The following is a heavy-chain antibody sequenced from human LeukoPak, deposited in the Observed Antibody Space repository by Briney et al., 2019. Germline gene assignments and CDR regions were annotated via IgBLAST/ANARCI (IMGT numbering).Heavy chain of an antibody. Sequence: PSETLSLTCTVSGGSISGYYWSWIRQPPGKGLEWIGHIYHSGSTNYNPSLKSRVTISVDTSKNQFSLKLTSVTAADTAVYYCARGDTAMAGDYFDYWGQGTLVTVSS. CDR1: GGSISGYY. CDR2: IYHSGST. CDR3: ARGDTAMAGDYFDY. J-gene: IGHJ4*02. D-gene: IGHD5-18*01. V-gene: IGHV4-59*01.